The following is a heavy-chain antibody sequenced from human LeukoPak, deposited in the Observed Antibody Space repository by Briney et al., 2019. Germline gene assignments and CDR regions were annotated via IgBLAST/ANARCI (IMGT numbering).Heavy chain of an antibody. CDR1: GGSFSGYY. Sequence: SETLSLTCAVYGGSFSGYYWSWIRQPPGKGLEWIGEINHSGSTNYNPSLKSRVTISVDTSKNQFSLKLSSVTAADTAVYYCARGGRDIVVVVAAPWAYYFDYWGQGTLVTVSS. V-gene: IGHV4-34*01. D-gene: IGHD2-15*01. J-gene: IGHJ4*02. CDR2: INHSGST. CDR3: ARGGRDIVVVVAAPWAYYFDY.